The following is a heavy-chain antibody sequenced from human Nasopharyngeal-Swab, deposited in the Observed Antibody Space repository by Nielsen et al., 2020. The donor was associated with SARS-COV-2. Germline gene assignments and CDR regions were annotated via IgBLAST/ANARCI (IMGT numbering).Heavy chain of an antibody. Sequence: ASVKVSCKASGYTFTSSDINWVRQATGQRLEWMGWMNPNSGNAGYAQKFQGRVTMTRDTSISTAYMELSSLTSEDTAVYYCARARYSGSSYDAFDIWGQGTMVTVSS. CDR3: ARARYSGSSYDAFDI. CDR1: GYTFTSSD. D-gene: IGHD1-26*01. J-gene: IGHJ3*02. CDR2: MNPNSGNA. V-gene: IGHV1-8*01.